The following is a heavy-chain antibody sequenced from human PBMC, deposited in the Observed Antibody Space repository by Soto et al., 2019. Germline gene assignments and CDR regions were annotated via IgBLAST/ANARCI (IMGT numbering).Heavy chain of an antibody. V-gene: IGHV1-18*01. CDR2: INAYNGNR. CDR1: GYTFNTYG. CDR3: ARDRDRVDDI. D-gene: IGHD2-15*01. J-gene: IGHJ3*02. Sequence: ASVKVSCKASGYTFNTYGITWVRQTPGQGLEWMAWINAYNGNRIYAQNFQGRVTVTTDTSTSAAYMELMSLTSDDTAVYFCARDRDRVDDIWGLGTMVTVSS.